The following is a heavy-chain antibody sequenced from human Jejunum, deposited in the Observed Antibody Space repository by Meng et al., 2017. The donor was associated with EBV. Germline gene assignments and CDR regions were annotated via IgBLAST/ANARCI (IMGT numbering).Heavy chain of an antibody. J-gene: IGHJ5*02. V-gene: IGHV4-4*02. CDR2: TYHSEST. D-gene: IGHD2-21*01. CDR3: ASIHPSIDP. Sequence: LLKLSAPGLVTPSATPSTACAVAGCSSFSRSWWACVRQPQGMGLEWNVKTYHSESTNSTPSLKGRISVSFDKYQNPFSLKLVSVAAADTAVYSCASIHPSIDPWGPGTLVTVSS. CDR1: GCSSFSRSW.